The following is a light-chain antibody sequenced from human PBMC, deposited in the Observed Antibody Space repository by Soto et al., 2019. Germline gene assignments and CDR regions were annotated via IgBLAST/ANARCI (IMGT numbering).Light chain of an antibody. CDR1: QTIGPTS. Sequence: EIVLTQSPGTLSLSPGERASLSCRTSQTIGPTSLAWYQQKPGQPPRLLIYHASRRATGIPDRFTGSGSGTDFTLTIDRLEPEDFAVYYCQHYPVGPLTFGGGTKVEIK. CDR3: QHYPVGPLT. J-gene: IGKJ4*01. CDR2: HAS. V-gene: IGKV3-20*01.